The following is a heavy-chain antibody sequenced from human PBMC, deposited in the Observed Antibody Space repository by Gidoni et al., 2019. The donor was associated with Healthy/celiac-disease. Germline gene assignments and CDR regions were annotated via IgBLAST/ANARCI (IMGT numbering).Heavy chain of an antibody. J-gene: IGHJ4*02. CDR2: SGST. D-gene: IGHD4-17*01. Sequence: SGSTYYNPSLKSRVTISVDTSKNQLSLKLSSVTAADTAVYYCARGFSGDYVPAYWGQGTLVTVSS. CDR3: ARGFSGDYVPAY. V-gene: IGHV4-31*02.